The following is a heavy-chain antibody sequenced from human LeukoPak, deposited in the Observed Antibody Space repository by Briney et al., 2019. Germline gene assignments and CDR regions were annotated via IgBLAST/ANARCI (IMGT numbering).Heavy chain of an antibody. CDR3: AKEGYSSSWYVRWFDP. CDR1: GYTFTGYY. CDR2: INPNSGGT. J-gene: IGHJ5*02. D-gene: IGHD6-13*01. Sequence: EASVKVSCKASGYTFTGYYMHWVRQAPGQGLEWMGWINPNSGGTNYAQKFQGRVTMTRDTSISTAYMELSRLRSDDTAVYYCAKEGYSSSWYVRWFDPWGQGTLVTVSS. V-gene: IGHV1-2*02.